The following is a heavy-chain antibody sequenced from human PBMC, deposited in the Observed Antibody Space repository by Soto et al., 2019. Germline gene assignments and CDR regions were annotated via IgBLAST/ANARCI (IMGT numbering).Heavy chain of an antibody. Sequence: QLQLQESGPGLVKPSETLSLTCTVSGGSISSSRYYWGWIRQPPGKGLEWIGSVYYSGITYYNPSLKSRVTISVDTSKNQFSLRLSSVTAADTAVYYCIRGVYGERATIAPVDYWGQGTLVTVSS. J-gene: IGHJ4*02. CDR2: VYYSGIT. V-gene: IGHV4-39*01. CDR1: GGSISSSRYY. D-gene: IGHD2-8*01. CDR3: IRGVYGERATIAPVDY.